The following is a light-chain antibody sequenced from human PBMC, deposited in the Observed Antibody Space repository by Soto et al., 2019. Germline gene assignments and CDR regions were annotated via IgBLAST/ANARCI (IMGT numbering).Light chain of an antibody. Sequence: DFVLTQSPDSLAVPLGATATINCRSTQSVFHNSSRHHFLSWYQQKPGQSPKLLIYWTSVRESGVPERFTGSGSGTEFTLTIRSLQAEDVAVYYCQQSLGDVTWTFGQGTKVDIK. CDR3: QQSLGDVTWT. CDR2: WTS. CDR1: QSVFHNSSRHHF. V-gene: IGKV4-1*01. J-gene: IGKJ1*01.